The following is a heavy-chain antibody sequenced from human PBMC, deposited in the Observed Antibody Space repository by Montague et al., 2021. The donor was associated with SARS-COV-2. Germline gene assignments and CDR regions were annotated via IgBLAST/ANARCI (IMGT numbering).Heavy chain of an antibody. V-gene: IGHV4-59*01. J-gene: IGHJ6*02. CDR2: MYYSGST. D-gene: IGHD3-3*01. CDR1: GGSISNYY. CDR3: ARARGGTIFGVIAAYYGMDT. Sequence: SETLSLTCTVSGGSISNYYWSWIRQSPGKGLEWIAYMYYSGSTKYNPSLKSRATISVDTSKNQFSLTLSSMTAADTAVYYCARARGGTIFGVIAAYYGMDTWGQGTTVTVS.